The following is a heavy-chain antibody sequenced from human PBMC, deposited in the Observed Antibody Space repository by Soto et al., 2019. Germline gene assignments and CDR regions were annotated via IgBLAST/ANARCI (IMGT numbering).Heavy chain of an antibody. Sequence: EVQLVESGGGLVQPGRSLRLSCAASGFTFDDYAIHWVRQAPGKGLEWVSGISRNGDATGYADSVQGRFSISRDNAKNSLYLQMTSLRNEDTAIYYCANLPLYGSGFDCWGQGTLVTVSS. CDR3: ANLPLYGSGFDC. J-gene: IGHJ4*02. CDR2: ISRNGDAT. V-gene: IGHV3-9*01. CDR1: GFTFDDYA. D-gene: IGHD3-10*01.